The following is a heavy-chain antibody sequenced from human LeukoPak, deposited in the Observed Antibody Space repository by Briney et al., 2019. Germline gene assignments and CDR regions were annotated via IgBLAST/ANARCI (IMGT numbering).Heavy chain of an antibody. J-gene: IGHJ4*02. V-gene: IGHV3-30-3*01. CDR3: AKDSQHIVVVTANEMAY. D-gene: IGHD2-21*02. Sequence: GGSLRLSCVASGFSFNRYAMHWVRQAPGKGLEWVAGISYDGSPKFHADSVKGRFTISRDNSKNTLSLQMNSLRAEDTAVYYCAKDSQHIVVVTANEMAYWGQGTLVTVSS. CDR2: ISYDGSPK. CDR1: GFSFNRYA.